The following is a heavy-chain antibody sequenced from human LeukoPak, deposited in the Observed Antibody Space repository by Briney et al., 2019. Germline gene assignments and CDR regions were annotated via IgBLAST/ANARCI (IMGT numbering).Heavy chain of an antibody. J-gene: IGHJ4*02. Sequence: PGGSLRLSCAASGFTFSSSAMSWVRQAPGKGLEWVSVISGSGGSTYYADSVKGRFTISRDNSKNTLYLRMNSLRAEDTAVYYCAKGELSSDAFYFDYWGQGALVTVSS. CDR1: GFTFSSSA. V-gene: IGHV3-23*01. CDR3: AKGELSSDAFYFDY. CDR2: ISGSGGST. D-gene: IGHD1-7*01.